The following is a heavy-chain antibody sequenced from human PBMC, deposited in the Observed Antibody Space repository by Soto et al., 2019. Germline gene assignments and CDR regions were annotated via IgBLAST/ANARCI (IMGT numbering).Heavy chain of an antibody. Sequence: PSETLSLTCNISGGSIGSFYWSWIRQSPGGTLEWIGYIYASRATTYNPSPESRITMSVDIPNNEFSLDLTSVTAADTAVYYCARSHSFDGSIYHYYFDFWGQGTLVTVSS. CDR2: IYASRAT. V-gene: IGHV4-59*01. CDR1: GGSIGSFY. J-gene: IGHJ4*02. CDR3: ARSHSFDGSIYHYYFDF. D-gene: IGHD3-3*02.